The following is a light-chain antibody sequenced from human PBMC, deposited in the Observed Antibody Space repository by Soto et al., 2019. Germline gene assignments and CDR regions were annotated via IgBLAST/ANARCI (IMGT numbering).Light chain of an antibody. CDR1: LSVSCNY. V-gene: IGKV3-20*01. CDR2: GAS. CDR3: QQYNNWPWT. J-gene: IGKJ1*01. Sequence: NVLTLSPGALSLSPGARATLSCMASLSVSCNYLALCLQTPCQPPRLLIYGASSRATGIPDRLSGSGSGTDFTLTISSLQSEDFAVYYCQQYNNWPWTFGQGTKVDI.